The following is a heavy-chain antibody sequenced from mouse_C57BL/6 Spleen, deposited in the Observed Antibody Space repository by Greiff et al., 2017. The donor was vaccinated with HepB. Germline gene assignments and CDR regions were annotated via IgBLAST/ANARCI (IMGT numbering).Heavy chain of an antibody. CDR2: IYPGDGDT. Sequence: VKLQQSGPELVKPGASVKISCKASGYAFSSSWMNWVKQRPGKGLEWIGRIYPGDGDTNYNGKFKGKATLTADKSSSTAYMQLSSLTSEDSAVYFCARGVGTLYFDYWGQGTTLTVSS. V-gene: IGHV1-82*01. D-gene: IGHD1-1*02. CDR3: ARGVGTLYFDY. CDR1: GYAFSSSW. J-gene: IGHJ2*01.